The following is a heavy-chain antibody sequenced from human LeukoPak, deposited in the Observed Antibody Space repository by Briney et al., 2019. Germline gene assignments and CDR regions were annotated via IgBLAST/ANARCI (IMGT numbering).Heavy chain of an antibody. J-gene: IGHJ4*02. CDR1: GGSISSSSYY. CDR3: ARHSSGWYDYSDY. CDR2: IYYSGST. Sequence: SSEILSLTCTVSGGSISSSSYYWGWIRQPPGKGLKWIGSIYYSGSTYYNPSLKSRVTISVDTSKNQFSLKLSSVTAADTAVYYCARHSSGWYDYSDYWGQGTLVTVSS. D-gene: IGHD6-19*01. V-gene: IGHV4-39*01.